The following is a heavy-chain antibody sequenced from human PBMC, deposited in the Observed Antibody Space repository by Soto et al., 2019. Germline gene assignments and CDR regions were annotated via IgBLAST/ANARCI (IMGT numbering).Heavy chain of an antibody. D-gene: IGHD2-15*01. Sequence: QVQLQQWGAGLLKPSETLSLTCAVYGGSFSGYYWSWIRQPPGKGLEWIGEINHSGSTNYNPSLKRRVTISVDTSKNQFSLKLSSVTAADTAVYYCARARECSGGSCYSRGWWYGDYGWGYWGQGTLVTVSS. CDR2: INHSGST. CDR3: ARARECSGGSCYSRGWWYGDYGWGY. J-gene: IGHJ4*02. CDR1: GGSFSGYY. V-gene: IGHV4-34*01.